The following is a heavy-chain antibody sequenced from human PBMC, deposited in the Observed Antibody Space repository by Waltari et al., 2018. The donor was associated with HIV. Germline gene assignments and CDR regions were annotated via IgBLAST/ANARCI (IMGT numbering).Heavy chain of an antibody. D-gene: IGHD3-9*01. CDR1: GGSFSGYY. J-gene: IGHJ5*02. V-gene: IGHV4-34*01. CDR3: ARRDYDILTGYLSWFDP. CDR2: INHSGST. Sequence: QVQLQQWGAGLLKPSETLSLTCAVYGGSFSGYYWSWSRQPPGKGLEWIGEINHSGSTNYNPSLKSRVTISVDTSKNQFSLKLSSVTAADTAVYYCARRDYDILTGYLSWFDPWGQGTLVTVSS.